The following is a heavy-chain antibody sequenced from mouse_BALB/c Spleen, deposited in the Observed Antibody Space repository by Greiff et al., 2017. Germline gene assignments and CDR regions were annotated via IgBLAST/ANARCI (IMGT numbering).Heavy chain of an antibody. J-gene: IGHJ4*01. D-gene: IGHD1-1*01. CDR2: IWAGGST. V-gene: IGHV2-9*02. CDR1: GFSLTSYG. CDR3: ARDRGTFYYGSSSGAMDY. Sequence: VQRVESGPGLVAPSQSLSITCTVSGFSLTSYGVHWVRQPPGKGLEWLGVIWAGGSTNYNSALMSRLSISKDNSKSQVFLKMNSLQTDDTAMYYCARDRGTFYYGSSSGAMDYWGQGTSVTVSS.